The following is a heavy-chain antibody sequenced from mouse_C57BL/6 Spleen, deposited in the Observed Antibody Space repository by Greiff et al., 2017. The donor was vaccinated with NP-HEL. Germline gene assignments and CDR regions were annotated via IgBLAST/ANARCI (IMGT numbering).Heavy chain of an antibody. D-gene: IGHD1-1*01. CDR3: ARRERYGSSLDY. J-gene: IGHJ2*01. V-gene: IGHV1-55*01. CDR2: IYPGSGST. CDR1: GYTFTSYW. Sequence: QVQLKEPGAELVKPGASVKMSCKASGYTFTSYWITWVKQRPGQGLEWIGNIYPGSGSTNYNEKFKSKATLTVDTSSSTAYMQLSSLTSEDSAVYYCARRERYGSSLDYWGQGTTLTVSS.